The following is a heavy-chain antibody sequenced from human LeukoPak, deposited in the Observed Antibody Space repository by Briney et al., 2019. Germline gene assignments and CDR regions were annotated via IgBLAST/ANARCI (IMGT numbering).Heavy chain of an antibody. CDR3: ARGPYYYGSGSYNNWFDP. CDR2: IKQDGSEK. CDR1: GFTFSSYW. D-gene: IGHD3-10*01. V-gene: IGHV3-7*01. Sequence: GGSLRLSCAASGFTFSSYWMSWVRQAPGKGLEWVANIKQDGSEKYYVDSVKGRLTISRDNAKNSLYLQMNSLRAEDTAVYYCARGPYYYGSGSYNNWFDPWGQGTLVTVSS. J-gene: IGHJ5*02.